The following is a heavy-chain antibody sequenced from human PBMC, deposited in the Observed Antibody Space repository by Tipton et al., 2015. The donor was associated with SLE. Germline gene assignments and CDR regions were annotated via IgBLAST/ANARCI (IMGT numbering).Heavy chain of an antibody. Sequence: TLSLTCAVYGGSFSGYYWSWIRPPPGKGLEWSGEINHSGSNNYNPSLKSRVTISVDTSKNQFSLKLSSVTAADTAVYYCARIRVAGGYYFDYWGQGTLVTVSS. CDR3: ARIRVAGGYYFDY. CDR1: GGSFSGYY. CDR2: INHSGSN. J-gene: IGHJ4*02. D-gene: IGHD6-19*01. V-gene: IGHV4-34*01.